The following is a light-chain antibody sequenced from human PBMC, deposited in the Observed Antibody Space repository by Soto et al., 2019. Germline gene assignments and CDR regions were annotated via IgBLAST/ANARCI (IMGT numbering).Light chain of an antibody. CDR2: EVS. CDR3: SSYTSSSLRV. Sequence: QSALTQPPSASGSPGQSVTISCTGTSSDVGGYNYVSWYQQHPGKAPKLMIYEVSNRPSGVSNRFSGSKSGNTASLTISGLQAEDEADYYCSSYTSSSLRVFGGGTQLTVL. V-gene: IGLV2-14*01. J-gene: IGLJ3*02. CDR1: SSDVGGYNY.